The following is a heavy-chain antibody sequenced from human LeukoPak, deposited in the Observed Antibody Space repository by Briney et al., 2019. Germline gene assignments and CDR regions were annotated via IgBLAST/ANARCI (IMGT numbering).Heavy chain of an antibody. J-gene: IGHJ4*02. CDR1: GFTFSNAW. Sequence: PGGSLRLSCAASGFTFSNAWMSWVRQAPGKGLEWVGRIKSKTDGGTTDYAAPVKGRFTISRDDSKNTLYLQMNSLKTEDTAVYYCTTVLDRDEGGANHYWGQGTLVTVSS. CDR3: TTVLDRDEGGANHY. D-gene: IGHD3-16*01. CDR2: IKSKTDGGTT. V-gene: IGHV3-15*01.